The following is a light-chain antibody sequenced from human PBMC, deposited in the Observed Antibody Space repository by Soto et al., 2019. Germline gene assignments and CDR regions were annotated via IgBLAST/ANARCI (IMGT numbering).Light chain of an antibody. CDR3: QQYGSSPYT. CDR1: QSISSY. Sequence: EIVLTQSPGTLSLSPGERATLPCRASQSISSYLAWHQQKPGQAPRLRISGAYTRATGIPDRFSGSGSGTDFTLTISRLAPEDFAVYYCQQYGSSPYTFGQGTNLEIK. CDR2: GAY. J-gene: IGKJ2*01. V-gene: IGKV3-20*01.